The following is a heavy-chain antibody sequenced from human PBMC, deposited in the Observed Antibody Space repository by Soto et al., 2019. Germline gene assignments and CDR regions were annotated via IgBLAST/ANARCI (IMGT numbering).Heavy chain of an antibody. CDR3: ARGYCSGGSCPGDAFDI. D-gene: IGHD2-15*01. CDR2: INPNSGGT. CDR1: GYTFTGYY. V-gene: IGHV1-2*04. Sequence: ASVKVSCKASGYTFTGYYMHWVRQAPGQGLEWMGWINPNSGGTNYAQKFQGWVTMTRDTSISTAYMELSRLRSDDTAVYYCARGYCSGGSCPGDAFDIWGQGTMVTVS. J-gene: IGHJ3*02.